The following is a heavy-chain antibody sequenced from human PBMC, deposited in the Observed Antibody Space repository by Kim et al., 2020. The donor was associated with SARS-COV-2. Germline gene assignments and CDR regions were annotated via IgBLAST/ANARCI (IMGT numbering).Heavy chain of an antibody. D-gene: IGHD6-13*01. Sequence: DSVKGRFTIARDNAKNTLYLQMNSLRAEDTAVYYCARARQLVLYYYGMDVWGQGTTVTVSS. J-gene: IGHJ6*02. V-gene: IGHV3-74*01. CDR3: ARARQLVLYYYGMDV.